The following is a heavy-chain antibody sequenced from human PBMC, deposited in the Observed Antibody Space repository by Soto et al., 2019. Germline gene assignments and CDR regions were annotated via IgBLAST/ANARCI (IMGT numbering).Heavy chain of an antibody. V-gene: IGHV4-59*01. J-gene: IGHJ6*02. CDR2: IYYSGNT. CDR3: ASSNIAAAGFYYYALDV. D-gene: IGHD6-13*01. CDR1: GGSISSYY. Sequence: QVQLQESGPGLVKPSETLSLTCTVSGGSISSYYWSWIRQPPGKGLEWIGYIYYSGNTNYNPSLKSRVTISVDTSKNQFSLKLSSVTAADTAVYYCASSNIAAAGFYYYALDVWGRGTTVTVSS.